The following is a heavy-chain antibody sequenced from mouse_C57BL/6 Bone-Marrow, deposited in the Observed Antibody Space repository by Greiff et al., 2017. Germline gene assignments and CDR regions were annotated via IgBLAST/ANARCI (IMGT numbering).Heavy chain of an antibody. J-gene: IGHJ4*01. CDR3: ARYTGAYAMDY. V-gene: IGHV7-3*01. CDR1: GFTFTDYY. Sequence: DVKLVESGGGLVQPGGSLSLSCAASGFTFTDYYMSWVRQPPGKALEWLGFIRNKANGYTTEYSASVKGRFTISRDNSQSILYLQMNAVRAEDSATYYCARYTGAYAMDYWGQGTSVTVSS. CDR2: IRNKANGYTT.